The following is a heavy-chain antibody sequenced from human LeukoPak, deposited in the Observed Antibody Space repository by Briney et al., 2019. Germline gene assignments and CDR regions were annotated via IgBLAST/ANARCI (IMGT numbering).Heavy chain of an antibody. Sequence: SETLSLTCAVYGGSFSGYYWSWIRQPPGKGLEWIGEINHSGSTNYNPSLKSRVTISVDTSKNQFSLKLSSVTAADTAVYYCARQVRGYSYYYYYMDVWGKGTTVTISS. CDR2: INHSGST. CDR1: GGSFSGYY. CDR3: ARQVRGYSYYYYYMDV. V-gene: IGHV4-34*01. D-gene: IGHD2-15*01. J-gene: IGHJ6*03.